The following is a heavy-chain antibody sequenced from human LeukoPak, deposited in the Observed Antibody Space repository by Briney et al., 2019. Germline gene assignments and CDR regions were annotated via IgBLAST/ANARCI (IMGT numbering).Heavy chain of an antibody. CDR2: ISHSGST. J-gene: IGHJ4*02. D-gene: IGHD1-20*01. Sequence: SETLSLTCAVSGGSISSGGYSWSWIRQPPGKGLEWVGYISHSGSTYYNPSLKSRVTISVDRSKNQFSLKLSSVTAADTAVYYCARGFGITGSRIDYWGQGTLVTVSS. V-gene: IGHV4-30-2*01. CDR3: ARGFGITGSRIDY. CDR1: GGSISSGGYS.